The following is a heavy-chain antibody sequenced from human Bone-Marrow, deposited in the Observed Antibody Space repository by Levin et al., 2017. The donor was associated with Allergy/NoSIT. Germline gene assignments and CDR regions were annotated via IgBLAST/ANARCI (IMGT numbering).Heavy chain of an antibody. D-gene: IGHD2-2*01. V-gene: IGHV4-34*01. Sequence: GSLRLSCAVYGGSFSGYYWSWIRQPPGKGLEWIGEINHSGSTNYNPSLKSRVTISVDTSKNQFSLKLSSVTAADTAVYYCARGGPTGDIVVVPASFPDAFDIWGQGTMVTVSS. CDR3: ARGGPTGDIVVVPASFPDAFDI. CDR1: GGSFSGYY. J-gene: IGHJ3*02. CDR2: INHSGST.